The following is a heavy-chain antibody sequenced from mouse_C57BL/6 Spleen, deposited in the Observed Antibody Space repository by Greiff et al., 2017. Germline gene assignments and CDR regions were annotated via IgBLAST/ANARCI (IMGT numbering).Heavy chain of an antibody. CDR3: ARDPHYYGSSYWYFDV. D-gene: IGHD1-1*01. J-gene: IGHJ1*03. V-gene: IGHV3-6*01. Sequence: EVHLVESGPGLVKPSQSLSLTCSVTGYSITSGYYWNWIRQFPGNKLEWMGYISYDGSNNYNPSLKNRISITRDTSKNQFFLKLNSVTTEDTATYYCARDPHYYGSSYWYFDVWGTGTTVTVSS. CDR2: ISYDGSN. CDR1: GYSITSGYY.